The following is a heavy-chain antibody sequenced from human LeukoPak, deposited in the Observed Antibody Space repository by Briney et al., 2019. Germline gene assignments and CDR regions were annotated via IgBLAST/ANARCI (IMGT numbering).Heavy chain of an antibody. CDR1: GGTFSSYA. D-gene: IGHD5-18*01. Sequence: ASVKVSCKHSGGTFSSYAISWGRQAPGQGLEWMGGIIPFFGTANYAQKFQGRVTITADESTSTAYMELSSLRSEDTAVYYCARVGYYSYGPHLGYYFDYWGQGTLVTVSS. J-gene: IGHJ4*02. V-gene: IGHV1-69*13. CDR3: ARVGYYSYGPHLGYYFDY. CDR2: IIPFFGTA.